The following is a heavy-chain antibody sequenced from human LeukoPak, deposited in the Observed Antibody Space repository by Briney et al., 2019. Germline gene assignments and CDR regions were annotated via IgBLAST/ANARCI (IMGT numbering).Heavy chain of an antibody. CDR3: ASLYYDFWSGYIAEPFDY. CDR2: IYYSGST. CDR1: GGSISSYY. D-gene: IGHD3-3*01. V-gene: IGHV4-59*12. J-gene: IGHJ4*02. Sequence: PSETLSLTCTVSGGSISSYYWSWIRQPPGKGLEWIGYIYYSGSTNYNPSLKSRVTISVDTSKNQFSLKLSSVTAADTAVYYCASLYYDFWSGYIAEPFDYWGQGTLVTVSS.